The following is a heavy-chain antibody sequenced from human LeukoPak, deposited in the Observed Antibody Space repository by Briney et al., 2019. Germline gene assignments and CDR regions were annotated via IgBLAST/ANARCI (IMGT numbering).Heavy chain of an antibody. D-gene: IGHD1-1*01. Sequence: GGSLRLSCAASGFTFDDYAMHWVRHAPGKGLEWVSGIPWNSDNIEYADSVKGRFTISRDNAKNSLYLQMNSLRVEDTAVYYCARCTTGRTFGSLREIKRSREIDYWGQGTLVTVSS. CDR2: IPWNSDNI. J-gene: IGHJ4*02. V-gene: IGHV3-9*01. CDR1: GFTFDDYA. CDR3: ARCTTGRTFGSLREIKRSREIDY.